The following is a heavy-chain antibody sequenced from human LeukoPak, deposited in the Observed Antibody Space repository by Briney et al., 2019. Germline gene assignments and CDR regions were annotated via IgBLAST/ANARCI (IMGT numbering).Heavy chain of an antibody. CDR2: MNPNSGNT. CDR3: ARGLQYYDILTGYYDPY. J-gene: IGHJ4*02. D-gene: IGHD3-9*01. CDR1: GYTFTIYD. V-gene: IGHV1-8*01. Sequence: GASVNVSCKASGYTFTIYDINWVRQATGQGLEWMGWMNPNSGNTGYAQKFQGRVTMTRNTSISTAYMELSSLRSEDTAVYYCARGLQYYDILTGYYDPYWGQGTLVTVSS.